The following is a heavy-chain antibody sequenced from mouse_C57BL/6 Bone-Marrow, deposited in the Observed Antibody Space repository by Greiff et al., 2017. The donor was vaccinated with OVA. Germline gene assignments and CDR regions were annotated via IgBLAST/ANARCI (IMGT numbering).Heavy chain of an antibody. D-gene: IGHD4-1*01. Sequence: EVQLQQSGAELVRPGASVKLSCTASGFNIKDDYMHWVKQRPEQGLEGIGWIDPENGDTEYASKCQGKATITADTSSNTAYLQLSSLTSEDTAVYYCTTNWERDYWGQGTTLTVSS. J-gene: IGHJ2*01. CDR1: GFNIKDDY. CDR3: TTNWERDY. CDR2: IDPENGDT. V-gene: IGHV14-4*01.